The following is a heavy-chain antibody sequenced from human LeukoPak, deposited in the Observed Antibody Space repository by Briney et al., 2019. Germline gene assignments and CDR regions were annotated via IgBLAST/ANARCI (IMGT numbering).Heavy chain of an antibody. CDR3: ARVSLVATINY. CDR1: GDSITTGSYY. Sequence: PSETLSLTCTVSGDSITTGSYYWGWIRQPPGKGLEWIGNIFYSGATYYTTSLKSRVTISVDTSKNQFSLELSSVTAADTAVYYCARVSLVATINYWGQGTLVTVSS. CDR2: IFYSGAT. J-gene: IGHJ4*02. V-gene: IGHV4-39*01. D-gene: IGHD5-12*01.